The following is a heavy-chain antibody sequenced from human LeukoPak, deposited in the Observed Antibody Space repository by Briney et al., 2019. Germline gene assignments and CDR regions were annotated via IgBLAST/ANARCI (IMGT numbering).Heavy chain of an antibody. V-gene: IGHV3-74*01. J-gene: IGHJ4*02. D-gene: IGHD4-11*01. Sequence: PGGSLRLTCAASGFTFSTFAMHWVRQAPGKGLVWVSRINSDGSSTSYADSVKGRFTISRDNAKNTLYLQMNSLRAEDTAVYYCARGPTTLFDYWGQGTLVTVSS. CDR1: GFTFSTFA. CDR3: ARGPTTLFDY. CDR2: INSDGSST.